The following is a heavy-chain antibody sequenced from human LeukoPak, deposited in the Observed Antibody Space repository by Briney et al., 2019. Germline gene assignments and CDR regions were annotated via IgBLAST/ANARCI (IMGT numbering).Heavy chain of an antibody. V-gene: IGHV4-39*01. CDR3: AKWSIAARIRAFDI. CDR1: GGSISSSSYY. Sequence: PSETLSLTCTVSGGSISSSSYYWGWIRQPPGKGLEWIGSIYYSGSTYYNPSLKSRVTISVDTSKNQFSLKLSSVTAADTAVYYCAKWSIAARIRAFDIWGQGTMVTVSS. D-gene: IGHD6-6*01. CDR2: IYYSGST. J-gene: IGHJ3*02.